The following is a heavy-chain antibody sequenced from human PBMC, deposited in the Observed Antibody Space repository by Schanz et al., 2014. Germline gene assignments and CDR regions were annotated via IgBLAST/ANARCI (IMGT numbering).Heavy chain of an antibody. CDR2: IIPILDIT. Sequence: QVQLVQSGAEVKQPGASVKVSCKASGYTFTAYFIHWVRQAPGQGLEWMGTIIPILDITNYAQKFQGRVTITADKSTSTAYMELSNLRSEDTAVYYCARAGQDYSDSSGYATYYFGNWGQGTLVTVSS. J-gene: IGHJ4*02. CDR3: ARAGQDYSDSSGYATYYFGN. CDR1: GYTFTAYF. D-gene: IGHD3-22*01. V-gene: IGHV1-69*09.